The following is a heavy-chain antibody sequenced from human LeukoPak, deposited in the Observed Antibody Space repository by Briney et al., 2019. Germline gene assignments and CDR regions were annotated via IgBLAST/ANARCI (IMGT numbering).Heavy chain of an antibody. CDR2: ISGSGGST. D-gene: IGHD5-24*01. CDR1: GFTFSSYA. V-gene: IGHV3-23*01. Sequence: GGSLRLSCAASGFTFSSYAMSWVRQAPGKGLEWVSAISGSGGSTYYADSVKGRFTISRDNSKNTLYLQMNSLRAEDTAVYYCARDRPGRDAYNTEWFDPWGQGTLVTVSS. CDR3: ARDRPGRDAYNTEWFDP. J-gene: IGHJ5*02.